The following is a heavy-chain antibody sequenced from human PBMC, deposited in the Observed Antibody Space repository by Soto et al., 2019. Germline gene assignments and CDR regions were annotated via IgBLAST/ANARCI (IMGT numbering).Heavy chain of an antibody. CDR1: GFTFSSYT. Sequence: GGSLRLSCAAFGFTFSSYTMNWVSQAAGKGLEWVSYIRSSSSTIYYADSVKGRFTISRDNATHSVYLQMNSLRAEDTALYYCARFLLEAAKYMDVWGKGTTVTVSS. J-gene: IGHJ6*03. D-gene: IGHD2-15*01. CDR3: ARFLLEAAKYMDV. V-gene: IGHV3-48*01. CDR2: IRSSSSTI.